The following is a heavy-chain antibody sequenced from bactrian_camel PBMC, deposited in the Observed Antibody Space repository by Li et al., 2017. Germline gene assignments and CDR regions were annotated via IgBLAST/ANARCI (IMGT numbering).Heavy chain of an antibody. CDR2: ICTGRLSTVRETT. J-gene: IGHJ6*01. CDR3: AAGYTGPWCRLPAEFGY. V-gene: IGHV3S1*01. CDR1: GDTYKQYR. Sequence: HVQLVESGGGSVQAGGSLKLSCVATGDTYKQYRMGWFRQALGKEREGVAAICTGRLSTVRETTYYADSVKGRFTISQDNSKNTLYLRALSLKPEDTAMYYCAAGYTGPWCRLPAEFGYWGQGTQVTVS. D-gene: IGHD5*01.